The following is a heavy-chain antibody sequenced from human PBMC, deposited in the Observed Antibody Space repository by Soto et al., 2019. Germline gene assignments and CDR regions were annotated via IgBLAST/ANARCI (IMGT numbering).Heavy chain of an antibody. CDR1: GFTVSSNY. Sequence: PGGSLRLSCAASGFTVSSNYMGWVRQAPGKGLEWVSVIYSGGSTYYADSVKGRFTISRDNSKNTLYLQMNSLRAEDTAVYYCASYPHYDFWSGYSEPPLDDAFDIWGQGTMVTVSS. CDR2: IYSGGST. J-gene: IGHJ3*02. CDR3: ASYPHYDFWSGYSEPPLDDAFDI. D-gene: IGHD3-3*01. V-gene: IGHV3-66*01.